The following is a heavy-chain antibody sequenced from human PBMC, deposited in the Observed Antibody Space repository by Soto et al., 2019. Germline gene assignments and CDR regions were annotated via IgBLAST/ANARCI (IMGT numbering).Heavy chain of an antibody. V-gene: IGHV3-30-3*01. CDR2: ISYDGSNK. J-gene: IGHJ4*02. CDR1: GFTFSSYA. D-gene: IGHD5-18*01. Sequence: QVQLVEAGGGVVQPGRSLRLSCAASGFTFSSYAMHWVRQAPGKGLERVAVISYDGSNKYYADSVKGRFTISRDNYKNTLYVQVNSLRAEDTAVYYCARDPSSYGYLGGVDYWGQGTLVTVSS. CDR3: ARDPSSYGYLGGVDY.